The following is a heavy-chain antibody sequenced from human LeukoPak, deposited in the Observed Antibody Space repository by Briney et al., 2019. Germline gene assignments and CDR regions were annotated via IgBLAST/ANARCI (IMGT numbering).Heavy chain of an antibody. J-gene: IGHJ4*02. V-gene: IGHV4-30-2*01. Sequence: SETLSLTCAVSGGSISSGGYSWSWIRQPPGKGLEWIGYIYHSGSTYYNPSLKSRVTISVDRSKNQFSPKLSSVTAADTAVYYCARTTVTTGAADYWGQGTLVTVSS. CDR1: GGSISSGGYS. CDR2: IYHSGST. D-gene: IGHD4-17*01. CDR3: ARTTVTTGAADY.